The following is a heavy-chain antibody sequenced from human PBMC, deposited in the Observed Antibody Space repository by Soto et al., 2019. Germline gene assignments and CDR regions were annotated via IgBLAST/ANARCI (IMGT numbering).Heavy chain of an antibody. J-gene: IGHJ4*02. CDR2: ISGSGGST. Sequence: GGSLRLSCAASGFTFSSYAMSWVRQAPGKGLEWVSAISGSGGSTYYADSVKGRFTISRDNSKNTRYLQMNSLRAEDTAVYYCAKVPLQGDGYNYYFDYWGQGTLVTVSS. D-gene: IGHD5-12*01. CDR3: AKVPLQGDGYNYYFDY. CDR1: GFTFSSYA. V-gene: IGHV3-23*01.